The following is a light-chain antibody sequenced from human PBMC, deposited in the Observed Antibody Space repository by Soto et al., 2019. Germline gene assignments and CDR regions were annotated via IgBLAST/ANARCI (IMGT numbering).Light chain of an antibody. Sequence: DIVLTQSPGTLSLPPGERAILSCSASQSVSSSHLAWYQQKPDQAPRLLIYGASSRATGIPDRFSGSGSGTDFTLTLSRREPEDFAVDYCQQYGTSPRALTFGGGTKVEIK. CDR2: GAS. V-gene: IGKV3-20*01. CDR3: QQYGTSPRALT. CDR1: QSVSSSH. J-gene: IGKJ4*01.